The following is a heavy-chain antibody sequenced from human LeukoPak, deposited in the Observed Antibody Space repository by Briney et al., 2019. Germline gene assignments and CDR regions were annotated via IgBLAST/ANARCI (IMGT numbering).Heavy chain of an antibody. CDR2: INHSGST. J-gene: IGHJ4*02. CDR1: GGSFSGYY. CDR3: ARGLSMIVVAPYVDY. Sequence: SETLSLTCAVYGGSFSGYYWSWIRQPPGKGLEWIGEINHSGSTNYNPSLKSRVTISVDTSKNQFSLKLSSVTAADAAVCYCARGLSMIVVAPYVDYWGQGTLVTVSS. V-gene: IGHV4-34*01. D-gene: IGHD3-22*01.